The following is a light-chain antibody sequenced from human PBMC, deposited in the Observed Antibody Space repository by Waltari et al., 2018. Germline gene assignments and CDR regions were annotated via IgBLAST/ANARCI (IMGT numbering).Light chain of an antibody. CDR2: AAS. CDR1: HSVSNN. J-gene: IGKJ4*01. V-gene: IGKV3-15*01. CDR3: QQFSGWPRLT. Sequence: EIVMTQSPATLSVSPGERATLSCRASHSVSNNLAWYQQKPGQAPRLLIYAASTRATGIPARFSGSGSGTEFTLTISSLQSEDFAVYYCQQFSGWPRLTFGGGTKVEIK.